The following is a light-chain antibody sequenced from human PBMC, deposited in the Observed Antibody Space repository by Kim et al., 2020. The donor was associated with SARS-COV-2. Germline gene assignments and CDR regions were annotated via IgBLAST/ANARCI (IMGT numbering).Light chain of an antibody. CDR1: SLRNYY. CDR2: GKN. Sequence: ALGQTVRITCQGNSLRNYYASWSQQKPGQAPVVVIYGKNNRPSGIPDRFSGSSSGDTASLTITGAQAEDEADYYCNSRDSSGNHVVFGGGTQLTVL. CDR3: NSRDSSGNHVV. J-gene: IGLJ2*01. V-gene: IGLV3-19*01.